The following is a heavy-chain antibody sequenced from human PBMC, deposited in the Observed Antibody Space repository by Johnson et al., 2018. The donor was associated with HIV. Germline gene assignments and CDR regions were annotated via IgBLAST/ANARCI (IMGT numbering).Heavy chain of an antibody. D-gene: IGHD2/OR15-2a*01. V-gene: IGHV3-7*01. CDR1: GFTLTDHY. J-gene: IGHJ3*02. CDR3: AREALSAFDI. Sequence: VQLVESGGGLVKPGGSLRLSCAASGFTLTDHYMDWVRQAPGKGLEWVANIKQDGSEKYYVDSVKGRFTISIDNAKNSLYLQMNSLRAEDTAVYYCAREALSAFDIWGQWTMVTVSS. CDR2: IKQDGSEK.